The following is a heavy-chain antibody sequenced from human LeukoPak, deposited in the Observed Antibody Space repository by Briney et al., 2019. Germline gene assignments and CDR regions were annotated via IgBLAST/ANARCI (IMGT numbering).Heavy chain of an antibody. CDR2: IYPGDSDS. V-gene: IGHV5-51*01. D-gene: IGHD3-3*02. J-gene: IGHJ3*02. CDR1: GYSFTSYW. Sequence: GESLKISCKGSGYSFTSYWIGWVRQMPGKDLEWMGIIYPGDSDSRYSPSFQGQVTISVDKSISTAYLQWSSLKASDTAKYYCAKGRPNSISAFDIWGQGTMVTVSS. CDR3: AKGRPNSISAFDI.